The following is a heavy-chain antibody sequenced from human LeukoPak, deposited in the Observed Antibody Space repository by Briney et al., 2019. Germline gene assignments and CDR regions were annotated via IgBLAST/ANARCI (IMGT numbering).Heavy chain of an antibody. CDR2: IKSKKDGKTR. J-gene: IGHJ3*02. D-gene: IGHD2-8*01. Sequence: PGGSLRISCAGSGFIFDNAWMSWVRQAPGKGPEWVGRIKSKKDGKTRNYAAPVKDRFIISRDDSNNILYLQMNSLRVEDTAVYYCVTLGYCTTSSCYATDGGAFDIWGQGTMVTVSS. V-gene: IGHV3-15*01. CDR3: VTLGYCTTSSCYATDGGAFDI. CDR1: GFIFDNAW.